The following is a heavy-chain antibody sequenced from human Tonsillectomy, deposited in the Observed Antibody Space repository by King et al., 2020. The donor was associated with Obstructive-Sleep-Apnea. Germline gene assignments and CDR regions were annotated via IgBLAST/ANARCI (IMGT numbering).Heavy chain of an antibody. CDR2: ITSSVGA. Sequence: QLQESGPGLVKPSETLSLTCTVSGCSISSSNYYLGWIRQPPGKGLEWIGGITSSVGAYFNPSLKSRVTISVDTSQNQFSLKLSSVTAADTAVYYCARDGGYFDWLFPGALGQGTLVTVSS. V-gene: IGHV4-39*07. J-gene: IGHJ5*02. D-gene: IGHD3-9*01. CDR3: ARDGGYFDWLFPGA. CDR1: GCSISSSNYY.